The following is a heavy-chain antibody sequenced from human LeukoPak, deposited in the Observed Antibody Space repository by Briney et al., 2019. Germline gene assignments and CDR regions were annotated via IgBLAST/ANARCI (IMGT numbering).Heavy chain of an antibody. Sequence: PGGSLRLSCAASGFTFSSYGMNWVRQAPGKGLEWIGYIYYSGSTNYNPSLKSRVTISVDTSKNQFSLKLSSVTAADTAVYYCASRPYYHYGMDVWGQGTTVTVSS. V-gene: IGHV4-59*01. CDR1: GFTFSSYG. CDR2: IYYSGST. J-gene: IGHJ6*02. CDR3: ASRPYYHYGMDV.